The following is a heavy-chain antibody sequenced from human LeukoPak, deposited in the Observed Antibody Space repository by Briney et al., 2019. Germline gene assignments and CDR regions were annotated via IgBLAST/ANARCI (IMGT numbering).Heavy chain of an antibody. CDR1: GFTFSSYS. CDR3: ARTDRQYSGGTEDY. Sequence: GGSLRLSCAASGFTFSSYSMSWFRQAPGKGLEWVGFIRSKAHGGTTEYAASVKGRFTISRDNAKNSLYLQMNSLRAEDTAVYYCARTDRQYSGGTEDYWGQGTLVTVSS. J-gene: IGHJ4*02. V-gene: IGHV3-48*04. D-gene: IGHD5-12*01. CDR2: IRSKAHGGTT.